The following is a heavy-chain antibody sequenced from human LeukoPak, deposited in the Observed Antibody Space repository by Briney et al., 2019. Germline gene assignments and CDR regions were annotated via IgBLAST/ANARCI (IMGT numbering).Heavy chain of an antibody. CDR3: TRYSGRTDY. D-gene: IGHD5-18*01. CDR2: IRSKTYGGTT. J-gene: IGHJ4*02. CDR1: GFTFGTYA. Sequence: GGSLRLSCTSSGFTFGTYAVSWFRQAPGKELEWVAFIRSKTYGGTTEYAASVKGRFTISRDDPKSIAYLQMNSLKTEDTAVYYCTRYSGRTDYWGQGTLVSVSS. V-gene: IGHV3-49*03.